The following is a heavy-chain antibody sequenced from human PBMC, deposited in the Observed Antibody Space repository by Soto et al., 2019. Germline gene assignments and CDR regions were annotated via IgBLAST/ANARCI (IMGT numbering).Heavy chain of an antibody. CDR3: ARVGYCSGGSCYGFYYYYYMDV. D-gene: IGHD2-15*01. CDR2: INHSGST. Sequence: SETLSLTCAVYGGSFSGYYWSWIRQPPGKGLEWIGEINHSGSTNYNPSLKSRVTISVDTSKNQFSLKLSSVTAADTAVYYCARVGYCSGGSCYGFYYYYYMDVWGKGTTVTVSS. J-gene: IGHJ6*03. V-gene: IGHV4-34*01. CDR1: GGSFSGYY.